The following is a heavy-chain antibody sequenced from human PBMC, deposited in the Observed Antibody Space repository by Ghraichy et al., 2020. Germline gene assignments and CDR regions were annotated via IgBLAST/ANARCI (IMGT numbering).Heavy chain of an antibody. CDR2: ISESGGTT. D-gene: IGHD1-26*01. V-gene: IGHV3-23*01. CDR3: AKKNSNSGSYLNFDY. CDR1: GFTFSSYP. Sequence: GGSLRLSCAASGFTFSSYPMSWVRQAPGRGLEWVSAISESGGTTYYAGSVKGRFTISRDNSKNTLYLQMNSLRAEDTAVYSCAKKNSNSGSYLNFDYWGQGTLVTVSS. J-gene: IGHJ4*02.